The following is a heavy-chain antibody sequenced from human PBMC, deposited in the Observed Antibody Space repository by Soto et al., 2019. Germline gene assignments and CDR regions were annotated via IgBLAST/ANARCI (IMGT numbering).Heavy chain of an antibody. V-gene: IGHV3-23*01. CDR3: AKGVYAVLSDSYPSLCYMDV. J-gene: IGHJ6*03. CDR2: IPSSSTTS. CDR1: GFTFSAYA. Sequence: PGGSLRLSCAASGFTFSAYAMTWVRQAPGKGLEWVSTIPSSSTTSYYADSVKGRFTISRDNSKKTLFLQMNSLRAEDTALYYCAKGVYAVLSDSYPSLCYMDVWGKGTTVTDCS. D-gene: IGHD3-3*01.